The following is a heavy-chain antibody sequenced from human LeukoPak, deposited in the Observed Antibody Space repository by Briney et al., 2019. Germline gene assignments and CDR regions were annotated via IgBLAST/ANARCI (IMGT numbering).Heavy chain of an antibody. CDR1: GFSFSDYY. CDR2: ISSSGTTI. J-gene: IGHJ5*02. CDR3: ARDDVGWFDP. Sequence: GGSLRLSCAASGFSFSDYYMSWIRQTPGKGLEWVSYISSSGTTIYYADSVKGRFTISRDNAKNALFLQMNSLRAEDTAVYYCARDDVGWFDPWGQGTLVTVSS. V-gene: IGHV3-11*01.